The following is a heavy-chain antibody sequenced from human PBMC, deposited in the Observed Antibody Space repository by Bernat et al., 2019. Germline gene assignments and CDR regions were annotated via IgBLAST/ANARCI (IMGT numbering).Heavy chain of an antibody. CDR2: IYSGGST. CDR3: ARNTGYSSGWYNDY. D-gene: IGHD6-19*01. Sequence: EVQLVESGGGLIQPGGSLRLSCAASGFTVSSNYMSWVRQAPGKGLEWVSVIYSGGSTYYADSVKGRFTISRDNSKNTLYLQMNSLRAEDTAVYYCARNTGYSSGWYNDYWGQGPLVTVSS. CDR1: GFTVSSNY. V-gene: IGHV3-53*01. J-gene: IGHJ4*02.